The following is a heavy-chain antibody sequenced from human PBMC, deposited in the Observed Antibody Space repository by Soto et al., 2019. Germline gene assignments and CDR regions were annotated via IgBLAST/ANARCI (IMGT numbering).Heavy chain of an antibody. D-gene: IGHD3-9*01. V-gene: IGHV3-23*01. CDR2: ISGSGGST. CDR1: GFTFSSYA. Sequence: GGSLRLSCAASGFTFSSYAMSWVRQAPGKGLEWVSAISGSGGSTYYADSVKGRFTISRDNSKNTLYLQMNSLRAEDTAVYYCAKAIGEAYYDILTGYYLDYWGQGTLVTVSS. J-gene: IGHJ4*02. CDR3: AKAIGEAYYDILTGYYLDY.